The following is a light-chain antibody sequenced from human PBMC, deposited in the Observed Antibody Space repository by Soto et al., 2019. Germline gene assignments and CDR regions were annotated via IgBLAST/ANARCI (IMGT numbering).Light chain of an antibody. Sequence: QSALTQPASVSGSPGQSITISCTGSVSDVGNFGPVSWYQQHPGQVPKLIIYEGNRRPSGVSSRFFGSKSGNTASLTISGLQAEDEADYYCCSYVGARTYVFGTGTKVTVL. V-gene: IGLV2-23*01. CDR3: CSYVGARTYV. CDR2: EGN. J-gene: IGLJ1*01. CDR1: VSDVGNFGP.